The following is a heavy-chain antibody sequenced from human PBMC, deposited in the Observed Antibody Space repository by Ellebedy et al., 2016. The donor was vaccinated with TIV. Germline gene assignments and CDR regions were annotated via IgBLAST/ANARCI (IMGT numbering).Heavy chain of an antibody. Sequence: SVKVSCKASGGTFSSYAISWVRQAPGQGLEWMGGIITIFGTANYAQKFQGRVTITADESTSTAYMELSSLRSEDTAVYYCARVTDTAMATLDYWGQGTLVTVSS. V-gene: IGHV1-69*13. D-gene: IGHD5-18*01. CDR3: ARVTDTAMATLDY. CDR2: IITIFGTA. J-gene: IGHJ4*02. CDR1: GGTFSSYA.